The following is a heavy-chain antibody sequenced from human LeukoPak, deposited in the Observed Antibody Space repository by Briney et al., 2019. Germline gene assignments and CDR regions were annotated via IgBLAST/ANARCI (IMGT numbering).Heavy chain of an antibody. J-gene: IGHJ6*02. Sequence: GASVTVSCKASGFTFTSYGFGWVRQAPGQGLEWMGWISAYSGNTNFAQKLQGRVTMTTDTSTSTAYMELRSLRSDDTAVYYCARDGVEMATYYYYAMDVWGQGTTVTVSS. CDR2: ISAYSGNT. CDR1: GFTFTSYG. D-gene: IGHD5-24*01. V-gene: IGHV1-18*04. CDR3: ARDGVEMATYYYYAMDV.